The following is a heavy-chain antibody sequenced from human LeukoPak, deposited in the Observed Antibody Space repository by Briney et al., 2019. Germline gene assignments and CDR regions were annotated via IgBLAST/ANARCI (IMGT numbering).Heavy chain of an antibody. CDR3: ARDVDYYDSSGHYDY. V-gene: IGHV1-18*01. J-gene: IGHJ4*02. Sequence: ASVKVSCKASGYTFTSYGIIWVRQAPGQGLEWMGWISAYNGNTNYAQKLQGRVTMTTDTSTSTAYMELRSLRPDDTAVYYCARDVDYYDSSGHYDYWGQGTLVTVSS. CDR1: GYTFTSYG. D-gene: IGHD3-22*01. CDR2: ISAYNGNT.